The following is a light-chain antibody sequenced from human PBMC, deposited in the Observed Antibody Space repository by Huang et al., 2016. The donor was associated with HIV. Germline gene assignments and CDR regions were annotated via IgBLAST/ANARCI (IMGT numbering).Light chain of an antibody. CDR1: QNVGSY. CDR2: DTA. J-gene: IGKJ2*01. CDR3: QQRANWYT. V-gene: IGKV3-11*01. Sequence: EIVLTQSPATLSLSPGERATLSCRASQNVGSYFAWFQQKPSQAPRLLSYDTAKWATGIPDRVSGSGSGTDFTLTSTSLEPEDFGVYYCQQRANWYTFGQGTQLEIK.